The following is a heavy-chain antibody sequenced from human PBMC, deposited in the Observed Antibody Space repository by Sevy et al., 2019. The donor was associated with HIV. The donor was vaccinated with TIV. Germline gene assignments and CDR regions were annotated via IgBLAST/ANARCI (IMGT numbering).Heavy chain of an antibody. Sequence: ASVKVSCKASGYTFTSYDINWVRQATGQGLEWMGWMNPNSGNTGYAEKFQGRVTMTRNTSISTAYMERSSLRSEDTAVYYCARFRDMTTVTTLGWIYYYYYGMDVWGQGTTVTVSS. CDR3: ARFRDMTTVTTLGWIYYYYYGMDV. J-gene: IGHJ6*02. V-gene: IGHV1-8*01. CDR2: MNPNSGNT. CDR1: GYTFTSYD. D-gene: IGHD4-17*01.